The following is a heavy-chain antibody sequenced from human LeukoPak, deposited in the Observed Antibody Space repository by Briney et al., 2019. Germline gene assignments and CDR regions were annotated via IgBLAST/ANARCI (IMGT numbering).Heavy chain of an antibody. J-gene: IGHJ4*02. Sequence: PGGSLRLSCAASGFTFSNYAMSWVRQAPGEGLEWVSAISGSGGSTYYADSVKGRFSISRDNSKNTLSLQMNSLRAEDTAVYYCAKDRTYSSSPDDFDYWGQGTLVTVSS. CDR1: GFTFSNYA. V-gene: IGHV3-23*01. D-gene: IGHD6-6*01. CDR2: ISGSGGST. CDR3: AKDRTYSSSPDDFDY.